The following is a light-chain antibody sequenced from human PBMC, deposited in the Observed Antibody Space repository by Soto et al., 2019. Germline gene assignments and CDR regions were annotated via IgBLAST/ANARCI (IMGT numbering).Light chain of an antibody. V-gene: IGKV1-39*01. CDR3: QQSFSTPRT. CDR2: AAS. CDR1: QTISDF. Sequence: DIQMTQSPSSLSASLGDRVTITCRASQTISDFLHCYQHNPGKAPKLLIYAASSLQGGVPSRFRGSGSGTNFTLTISGLQSEDLATYFCQQSFSTPRTFGQGTKVDIK. J-gene: IGKJ1*01.